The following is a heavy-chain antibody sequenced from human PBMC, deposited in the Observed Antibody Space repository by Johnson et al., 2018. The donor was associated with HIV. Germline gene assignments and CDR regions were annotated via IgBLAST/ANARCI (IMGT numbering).Heavy chain of an antibody. D-gene: IGHD6-13*01. Sequence: QVQLVESGGGVVQPGGSLRLSCAASGFTFSSYGMQWVRQAPGKGLEWVAVISYDGSNKYYADSVKGRFTVSRDNSKNTLFLQMDSLRAEDTAVYHCAKGRYSSSWYLAGAFDIWGRGTMVTVSS. CDR2: ISYDGSNK. CDR1: GFTFSSYG. CDR3: AKGRYSSSWYLAGAFDI. J-gene: IGHJ3*02. V-gene: IGHV3-30*19.